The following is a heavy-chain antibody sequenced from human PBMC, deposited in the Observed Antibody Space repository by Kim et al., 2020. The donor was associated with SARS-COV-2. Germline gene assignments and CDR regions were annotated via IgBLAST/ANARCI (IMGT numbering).Heavy chain of an antibody. V-gene: IGHV1-69*13. CDR1: GGTFSSYA. CDR3: AEATELDTAPSPYYYYGMDV. D-gene: IGHD5-18*01. J-gene: IGHJ6*02. CDR2: IIPIFGTA. Sequence: SVKVSCKASGGTFSSYAISWVRQAPGQGLEWMGEIIPIFGTANYAQKFQGRVTITADESTSTAYMELSSLGSEDTAVYYCAEATELDTAPSPYYYYGMDVWGQGTTVTVSS.